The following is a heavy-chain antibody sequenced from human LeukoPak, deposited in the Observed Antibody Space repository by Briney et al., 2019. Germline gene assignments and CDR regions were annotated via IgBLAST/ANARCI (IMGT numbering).Heavy chain of an antibody. CDR2: IYYSGST. D-gene: IGHD3-3*01. CDR1: GGSISSYY. CDR3: ASTYYDFWSGYHGVNWFDP. V-gene: IGHV4-59*01. J-gene: IGHJ5*02. Sequence: SETLSLTCTVSGGSISSYYWSWIRQPPGKGREWIGYIYYSGSTNYNPSLKSRVTISVDTSKNQFSLKLSSVTAADTAVYYCASTYYDFWSGYHGVNWFDPWGQGTLVTVSS.